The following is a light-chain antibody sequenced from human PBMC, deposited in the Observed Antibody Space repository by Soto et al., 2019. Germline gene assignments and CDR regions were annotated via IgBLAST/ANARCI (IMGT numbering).Light chain of an antibody. V-gene: IGLV2-14*03. Sequence: QSALTQPASVSGSPGQSITISCTGTSSDVGGYKYVSWYQQHPGKAPKAIIFDVNNRPSGVSTRFSASKSGNTASLTISGLQPEDEAEYYCASVTCSSTRVVFGGGTKLTVL. CDR2: DVN. CDR1: SSDVGGYKY. J-gene: IGLJ2*01. CDR3: ASVTCSSTRVV.